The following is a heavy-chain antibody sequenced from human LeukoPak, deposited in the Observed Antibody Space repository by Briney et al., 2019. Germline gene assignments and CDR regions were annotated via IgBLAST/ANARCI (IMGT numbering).Heavy chain of an antibody. CDR1: GFTFSRYA. CDR3: AKDRDFGDPYYYYGMDV. V-gene: IGHV3-23*01. Sequence: PGGSLRLSCAASGFTFSRYAMTWDRQAPGKGLEWGSGISGGGGNTYYADSVKGRLTISRDNSKNTLYLQMNSLTAEDTAVYYCAKDRDFGDPYYYYGMDVWARGPRSPSP. J-gene: IGHJ6*02. D-gene: IGHD4-17*01. CDR2: ISGGGGNT.